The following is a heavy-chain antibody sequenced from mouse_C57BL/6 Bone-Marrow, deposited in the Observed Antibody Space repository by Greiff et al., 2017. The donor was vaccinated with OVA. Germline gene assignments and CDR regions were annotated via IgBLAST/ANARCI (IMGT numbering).Heavy chain of an antibody. CDR1: GYTFTDHT. Sequence: VQLQQSDPELVTPGASVTISCTVSGYTFTDHTIHWMKQRPEQGLEWLGYIYPRDGSTKYKAKFKCKATLTADQSSSTDYMQLNSLTSEDSAVYFCVMAYTRVWYFDVWGTGTTVTVSS. D-gene: IGHD2-10*01. CDR2: IYPRDGST. CDR3: VMAYTRVWYFDV. J-gene: IGHJ1*03. V-gene: IGHV1-78*01.